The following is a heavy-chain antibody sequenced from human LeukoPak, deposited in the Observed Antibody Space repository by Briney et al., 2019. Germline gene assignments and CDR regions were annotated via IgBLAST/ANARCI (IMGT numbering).Heavy chain of an antibody. V-gene: IGHV3-23*01. CDR1: GFTFSSYG. CDR2: ISGSGGST. Sequence: GGSLRLSCAASGFTFSSYGMHWVRQAPGKGLEWVSAISGSGGSTYYADSVKGRFTISRDNSKNTLYLQMNSLRAEDTAVYYCAKDPPYYYDSEDAFDIWGQGTMVTVSS. CDR3: AKDPPYYYDSEDAFDI. D-gene: IGHD3-22*01. J-gene: IGHJ3*02.